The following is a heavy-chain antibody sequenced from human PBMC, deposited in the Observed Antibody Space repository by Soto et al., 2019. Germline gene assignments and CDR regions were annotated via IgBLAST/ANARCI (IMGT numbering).Heavy chain of an antibody. D-gene: IGHD5-18*01. J-gene: IGHJ6*02. CDR2: ISGSGGST. CDR1: GFTFSSYA. Sequence: GGSLRLSCAASGFTFSSYAMSWVRQAPGKGLEWVSAISGSGGSTYYADSVKGQFTISRDNSKNTLYLQMNSLRAEDTAVYYCAKDLFTAMAVYYYYGMDVWGQGTTVTVSS. CDR3: AKDLFTAMAVYYYYGMDV. V-gene: IGHV3-23*01.